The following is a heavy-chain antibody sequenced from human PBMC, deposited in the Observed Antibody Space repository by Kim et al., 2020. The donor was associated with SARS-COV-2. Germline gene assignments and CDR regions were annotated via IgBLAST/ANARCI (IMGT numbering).Heavy chain of an antibody. J-gene: IGHJ4*02. CDR2: TYYRSKWYN. CDR3: ARSARERVQAVAGTKGFDY. V-gene: IGHV6-1*01. Sequence: SQTLSLTCAISGDSVSSNSAAWNWIRQSPSRGLEWLGRTYYRSKWYNDYAVSVKSRITINPDTSKNQFSLQLNSVTPEDTAVYYCARSARERVQAVAGTKGFDYWGQGTLVTVSS. D-gene: IGHD6-19*01. CDR1: GDSVSSNSAA.